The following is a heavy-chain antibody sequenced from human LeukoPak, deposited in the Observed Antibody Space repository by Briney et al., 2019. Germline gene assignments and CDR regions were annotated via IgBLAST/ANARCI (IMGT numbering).Heavy chain of an antibody. CDR2: ISGSGGST. V-gene: IGHV3-23*01. J-gene: IGHJ4*02. D-gene: IGHD2-2*01. CDR3: AEYCSSTSCYGGDY. CDR1: GFTFSSYA. Sequence: GGSLRLSCAASGFTFSSYAMSWVRQAPGKGLEWVSAISGSGGSTYYADSVKGRFTISRDNSKNTLYLQMNSLRAEDTAVYYCAEYCSSTSCYGGDYWGQGTLVTVSS.